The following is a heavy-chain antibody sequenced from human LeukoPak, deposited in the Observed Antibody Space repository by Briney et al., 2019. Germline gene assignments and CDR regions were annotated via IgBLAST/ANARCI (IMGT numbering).Heavy chain of an antibody. Sequence: HPGGSLRLSCAASGFTFSSYEMNWVRQAPGKGRGWVSYISSSGSTIYYADSVKGRFTISRDNAKNSLYLQMNSLRAEDTAVYYCARDETEDGSGSPIDYWGQGTLVTVSS. CDR2: ISSSGSTI. CDR1: GFTFSSYE. V-gene: IGHV3-48*03. D-gene: IGHD3-10*01. CDR3: ARDETEDGSGSPIDY. J-gene: IGHJ4*02.